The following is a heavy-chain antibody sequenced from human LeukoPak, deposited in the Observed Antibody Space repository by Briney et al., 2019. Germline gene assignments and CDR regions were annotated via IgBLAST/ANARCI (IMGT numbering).Heavy chain of an antibody. Sequence: PSETLSLTCTVSGGSISSGSYYWSWIRQPPGKGLEWIGNIYYSGSTYDNPSLKSRVTISVDTSKNQFSLKLSSVSAADTAIYYCARVGYDSSSYHTSDVLDVWGQGTLVTVSS. V-gene: IGHV4-39*01. CDR2: IYYSGST. D-gene: IGHD3-22*01. CDR1: GGSISSGSYY. CDR3: ARVGYDSSSYHTSDVLDV. J-gene: IGHJ3*01.